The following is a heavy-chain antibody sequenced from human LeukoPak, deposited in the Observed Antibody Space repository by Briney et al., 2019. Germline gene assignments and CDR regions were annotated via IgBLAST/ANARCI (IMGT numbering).Heavy chain of an antibody. D-gene: IGHD4-11*01. CDR3: ARAPKQYRYYYGMDV. Sequence: SETLSLTCTVSGGSIISSDYYWGWIRQPPGKGLEWIGNIYYSGSTSYNPSLEIRVTISVDTSKNQFSLELTSVTAADTAVYYCARAPKQYRYYYGMDVWGQGTTVTVSS. J-gene: IGHJ6*02. V-gene: IGHV4-39*01. CDR1: GGSIISSDYY. CDR2: IYYSGST.